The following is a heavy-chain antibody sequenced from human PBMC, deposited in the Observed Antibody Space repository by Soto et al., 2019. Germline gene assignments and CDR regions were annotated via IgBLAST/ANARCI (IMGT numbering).Heavy chain of an antibody. D-gene: IGHD2-15*01. CDR2: IIPIFGTA. CDR3: ARVGGGGTAENYSPVLPPEDYYYYYGMDV. J-gene: IGHJ6*02. Sequence: ASVKVSCKASGGTFSSYAISWVRQAPGQGLEWMGGIIPIFGTANYAQKFQGRVTITADESTSTAYMELSSLRSEDTAVYYCARVGGGGTAENYSPVLPPEDYYYYYGMDVWGQGTTVTVSS. CDR1: GGTFSSYA. V-gene: IGHV1-69*13.